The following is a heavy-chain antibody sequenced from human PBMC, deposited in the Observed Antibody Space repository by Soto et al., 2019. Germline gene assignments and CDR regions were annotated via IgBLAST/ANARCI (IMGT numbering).Heavy chain of an antibody. CDR3: AEIMGVNPD. CDR1: GFIFSDYA. V-gene: IGHV3-30-3*01. Sequence: QVHLVESGGGVVQPGRSLRLSCAASGFIFSDYALNWVRQAPGKGLEWVAVVSSDGSNTFYADSVKGRFSISRDNSKKLRNRKMNGLTREDRVFYYCAEIMGVNPDWGQEPLVTVS. D-gene: IGHD3-10*01. J-gene: IGHJ4*02. CDR2: VSSDGSNT.